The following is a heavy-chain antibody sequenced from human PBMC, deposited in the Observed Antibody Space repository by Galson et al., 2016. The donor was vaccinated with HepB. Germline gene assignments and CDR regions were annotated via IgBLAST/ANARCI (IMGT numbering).Heavy chain of an antibody. V-gene: IGHV3-74*01. D-gene: IGHD2/OR15-2a*01. CDR3: RKDDYLRA. CDR2: IKNDGSET. J-gene: IGHJ5*02. Sequence: SLRLSCAASGFNFNIWWMHWVRQAPGKGLVWVARIKNDGSETYYADSVKGRFTISRDNAKNTLYLQMNSLRGDDTAVYYCRKDDYLRAWGQGALVTVSS. CDR1: GFNFNIWW.